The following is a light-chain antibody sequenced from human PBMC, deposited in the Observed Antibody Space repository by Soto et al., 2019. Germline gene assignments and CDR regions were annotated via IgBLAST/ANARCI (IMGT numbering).Light chain of an antibody. CDR1: SSDVGSYNL. V-gene: IGLV2-23*01. CDR3: CSYAGSYVV. CDR2: EGS. J-gene: IGLJ2*01. Sequence: QSALTQPASGSGSPGQSITISCTGTSSDVGSYNLVSWYQQYPGKAPKLMIYEGSKWPSGVSNRFSGSKAGNTASLTISGLQAEDEADYYCCSYAGSYVVFGGGTKLTVL.